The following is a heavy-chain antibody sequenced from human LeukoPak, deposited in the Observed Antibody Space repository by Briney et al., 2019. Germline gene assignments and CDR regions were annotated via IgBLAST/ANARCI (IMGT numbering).Heavy chain of an antibody. CDR1: GGSFSGYY. J-gene: IGHJ4*02. CDR2: IYYSGST. CDR3: ARHSSLDY. Sequence: SETLSLTCAVYGGSFSGYYWSWIRQPPGKGLEWIGYIYYSGSTNYNPSLKSRVTISVDTSKNQFSLKLSSVTAADTAVYYCARHSSLDYWGQGTLVTVSS. V-gene: IGHV4-59*08.